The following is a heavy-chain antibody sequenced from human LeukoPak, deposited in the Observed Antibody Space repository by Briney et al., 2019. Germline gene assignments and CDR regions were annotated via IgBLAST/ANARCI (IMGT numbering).Heavy chain of an antibody. CDR3: AKAASSSWPSYYYGMDV. V-gene: IGHV3-23*01. CDR1: GFIFSSYS. CDR2: ITGSGGNT. D-gene: IGHD6-13*01. J-gene: IGHJ6*02. Sequence: GGSLRLSCAASGFIFSSYSMSWVRQAPGKGLEWVSVITGSGGNTYYADSVKGRFTISKDNSKNTVYLQMSSPRVDDTAVYYCAKAASSSWPSYYYGMDVWGQGTTVTVSS.